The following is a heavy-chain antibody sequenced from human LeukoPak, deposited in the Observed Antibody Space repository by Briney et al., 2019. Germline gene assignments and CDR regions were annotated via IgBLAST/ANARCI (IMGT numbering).Heavy chain of an antibody. Sequence: GESLKISCKGSGYSFTSYWIGWVRQMPGKGLEWMGIIYPGDSDTRYSPSFQGQVTISADKSISTAYLQWSSLKASDTAMYYCAGDTGYSSSWYWFDPWDQGTLVTVSS. CDR3: AGDTGYSSSWYWFDP. CDR2: IYPGDSDT. D-gene: IGHD6-13*01. J-gene: IGHJ5*02. V-gene: IGHV5-51*01. CDR1: GYSFTSYW.